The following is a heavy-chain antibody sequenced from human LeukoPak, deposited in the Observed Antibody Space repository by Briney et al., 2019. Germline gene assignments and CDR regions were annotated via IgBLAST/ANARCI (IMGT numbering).Heavy chain of an antibody. V-gene: IGHV3-20*04. CDR3: AMGKIAAAGTGDAFDI. D-gene: IGHD6-13*01. CDR1: GFTFDDYG. J-gene: IGHJ3*02. Sequence: GGSLRLSCAASGFTFDDYGMSWVRQAPGKGLEWASGINWNGGSTGYADSVKGRFTISRDNAKNSLYLQMNSLRAEDTAVYYCAMGKIAAAGTGDAFDIWGQGTMVTVSS. CDR2: INWNGGST.